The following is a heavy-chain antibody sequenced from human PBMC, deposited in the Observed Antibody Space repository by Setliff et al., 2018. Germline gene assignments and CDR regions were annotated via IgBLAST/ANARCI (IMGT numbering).Heavy chain of an antibody. D-gene: IGHD1-1*01. CDR3: ARDSVTLGQLERRGGFRYYDMDV. J-gene: IGHJ6*02. Sequence: SVKVSCKASGGTLSGYAFSWVRQAPGQGLEWVGGITPIFETAHYAQKFQDRVTITADKSTSTVYMELNSLISEGTAVYLCARDSVTLGQLERRGGFRYYDMDVWGQGTTVTVS. V-gene: IGHV1-69*06. CDR1: GGTLSGYA. CDR2: ITPIFETA.